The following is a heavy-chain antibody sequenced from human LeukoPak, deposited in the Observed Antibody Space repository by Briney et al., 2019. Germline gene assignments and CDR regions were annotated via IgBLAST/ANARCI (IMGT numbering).Heavy chain of an antibody. J-gene: IGHJ4*02. Sequence: GGSLRLSCAASGFTFSSYAMSWVRQAPGKGLEWVSAISGSGGSTYYADSVKGRFTISRDNSKNTLYLQMNSLRAEDTAVYYCARDRPRSPYYDSSGAFDHWGQGTLVTVSS. CDR2: ISGSGGST. D-gene: IGHD3-22*01. CDR1: GFTFSSYA. CDR3: ARDRPRSPYYDSSGAFDH. V-gene: IGHV3-23*01.